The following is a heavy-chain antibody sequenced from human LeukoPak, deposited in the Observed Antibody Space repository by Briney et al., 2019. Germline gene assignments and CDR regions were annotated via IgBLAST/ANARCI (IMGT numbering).Heavy chain of an antibody. V-gene: IGHV4-59*01. Sequence: SETLSLTCSVSGGSISSYYWSWIRQPPGKGLEWIGYIYYSGSTNYNPSLKSRVTISVDTSKNQFSLKLSSVTAADTAVYYCARGVAMVRGALLDYYYYYYMDVWGKGTTVTISS. CDR2: IYYSGST. CDR3: ARGVAMVRGALLDYYYYYYMDV. CDR1: GGSISSYY. D-gene: IGHD3-10*01. J-gene: IGHJ6*03.